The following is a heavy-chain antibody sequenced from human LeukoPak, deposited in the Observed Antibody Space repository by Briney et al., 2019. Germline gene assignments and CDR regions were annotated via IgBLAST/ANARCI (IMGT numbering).Heavy chain of an antibody. CDR2: VSGSSSYI. CDR1: GFTFSSYG. J-gene: IGHJ6*03. V-gene: IGHV3-21*01. CDR3: ARVRQQLGNYYYYHMDV. Sequence: GGTLRLSYAASGFTFSSYGMSWVRQAPGKALEWVSSVSGSSSYIYYGGSVKGRFTISRDNAKNSLYLQMNGLRAEDTAVYYCARVRQQLGNYYYYHMDVWGKGTTVTISS. D-gene: IGHD6-13*01.